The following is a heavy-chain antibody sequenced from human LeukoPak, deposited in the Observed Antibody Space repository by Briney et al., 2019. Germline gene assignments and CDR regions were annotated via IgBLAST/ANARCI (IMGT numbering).Heavy chain of an antibody. Sequence: ASVKVSCKASGYTFTSYGISWVRQAPGQGLEWMGWISAYNGNTNYAQKLQGRVTMATDTSTSTAYMELRSLRSDDTAVYYCARDLSSGWVGGFDYWGQGTLVTVSS. V-gene: IGHV1-18*01. CDR2: ISAYNGNT. J-gene: IGHJ4*02. CDR1: GYTFTSYG. CDR3: ARDLSSGWVGGFDY. D-gene: IGHD6-19*01.